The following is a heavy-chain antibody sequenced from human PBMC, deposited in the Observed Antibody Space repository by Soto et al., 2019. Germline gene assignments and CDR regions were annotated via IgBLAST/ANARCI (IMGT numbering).Heavy chain of an antibody. CDR1: GGSVSSDRNY. CDR2: IYYSGTT. D-gene: IGHD3-9*01. J-gene: IGHJ5*02. Sequence: QVQLQESGPGLVKPSETLSLTCSVSGGSVSSDRNYWSWIRQSPGRGLEWIGYIYYSGTTNYNPSLRGRFTITRDTSKHHLSLKMTSVTAANTAVYYCARDQYDILPGYDLFDPWGQGSLVTVSS. CDR3: ARDQYDILPGYDLFDP. V-gene: IGHV4-61*03.